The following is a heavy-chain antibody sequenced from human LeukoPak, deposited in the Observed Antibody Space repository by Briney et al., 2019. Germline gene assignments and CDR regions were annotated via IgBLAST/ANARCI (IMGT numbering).Heavy chain of an antibody. CDR3: AKDPRSPVDIVATRPFDY. V-gene: IGHV3-23*01. Sequence: GGSPRLSCAASGFTFSSYAMSWVRQAPGKGLEWVPAISGSGGSTYYADSVKGRFTISRDNSKNTLYLQMNSLRAEDTAVYYCAKDPRSPVDIVATRPFDYWGQGTLVTVSS. CDR2: ISGSGGST. J-gene: IGHJ4*02. CDR1: GFTFSSYA. D-gene: IGHD5-12*01.